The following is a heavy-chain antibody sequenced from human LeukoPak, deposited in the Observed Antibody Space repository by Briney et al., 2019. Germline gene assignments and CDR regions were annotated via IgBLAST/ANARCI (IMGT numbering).Heavy chain of an antibody. V-gene: IGHV3-30*03. D-gene: IGHD3-10*01. Sequence: PGGTLSLSCAASGFTFSSYSMNWVRQAPGKGLEWVAVLTYDGSNEYYADSVKGRFTISRDNSKNTLYLQMNSLRVEDTAVYYCAGSWFYRDYFEYWGQGTLVTVSS. CDR3: AGSWFYRDYFEY. CDR2: LTYDGSNE. CDR1: GFTFSSYS. J-gene: IGHJ4*02.